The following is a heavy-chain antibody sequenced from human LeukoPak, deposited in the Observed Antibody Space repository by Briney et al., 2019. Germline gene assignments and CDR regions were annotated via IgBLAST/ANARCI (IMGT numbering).Heavy chain of an antibody. D-gene: IGHD2-2*01. Sequence: GGSLRLSCAASGFIFSSYWMTWVRQAPGKGLEWVAFIRYDGSNKYYADSVKGRFTISRDNSKNTLYLQMNSLRAEDTAVYYCAKDRSSNCSSTSCYLGWGQGTLVTVSS. CDR3: AKDRSSNCSSTSCYLG. J-gene: IGHJ4*02. V-gene: IGHV3-30*02. CDR1: GFIFSSYW. CDR2: IRYDGSNK.